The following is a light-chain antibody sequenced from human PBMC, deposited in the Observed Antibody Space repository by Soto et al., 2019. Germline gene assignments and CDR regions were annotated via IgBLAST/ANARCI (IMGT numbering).Light chain of an antibody. V-gene: IGKV3-20*01. CDR3: QQYDSSPLT. Sequence: EIVLTQAPATLSLSQGERATLSCRASQSVSSSFLAWYQQKPGQAPRLLIYGASSRATGIPDRVSGSGSGTDFTLTISRLEPEDVAVYYCQQYDSSPLTFGGGTKVEIK. J-gene: IGKJ4*01. CDR2: GAS. CDR1: QSVSSSF.